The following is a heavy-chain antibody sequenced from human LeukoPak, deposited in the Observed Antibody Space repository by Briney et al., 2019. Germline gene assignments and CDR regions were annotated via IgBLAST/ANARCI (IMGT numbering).Heavy chain of an antibody. CDR1: GFTFDDYA. CDR3: AKGDCSGGSCYYSDY. J-gene: IGHJ4*02. Sequence: PGRSLRLSCAASGFTFDDYAMHWVRQAPGKGLEWVSGISWSSGSIGYADSVKGRFTISRDNAKNSLYLQMNSLRVEDTALYYCAKGDCSGGSCYYSDYWGQGTLVTVSS. V-gene: IGHV3-9*01. CDR2: ISWSSGSI. D-gene: IGHD2-15*01.